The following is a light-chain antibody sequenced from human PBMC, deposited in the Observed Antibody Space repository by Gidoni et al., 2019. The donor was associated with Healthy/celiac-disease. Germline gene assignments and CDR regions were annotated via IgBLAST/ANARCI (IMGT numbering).Light chain of an antibody. Sequence: QSVLTQPPSVSGAPAQRVTISCTGSSSNIGAGYDVHWYQQLPGTAPKLLIYGNSNRPSGVPDRFSGSKSGTSAPLAITGLQAEDEADYYCQSYDSSLSGVVFGGGTKLTVL. CDR1: SSNIGAGYD. CDR3: QSYDSSLSGVV. V-gene: IGLV1-40*01. J-gene: IGLJ2*01. CDR2: GNS.